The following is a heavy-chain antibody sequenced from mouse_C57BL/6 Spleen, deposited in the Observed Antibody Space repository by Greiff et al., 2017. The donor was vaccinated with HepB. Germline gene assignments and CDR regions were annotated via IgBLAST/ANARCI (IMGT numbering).Heavy chain of an antibody. J-gene: IGHJ1*03. D-gene: IGHD1-1*01. CDR3: ARDKVYDYGSSTRYFDV. CDR2: ISDGGSYT. Sequence: EVMLVESGGGLVKPGGSLKLSCAASGFTFSSYAMSWVRQTPEKRLEWVATISDGGSYTYYPDNVKGRFTISRDNAKNNLYLQMSHLKSEDTAMYDGARDKVYDYGSSTRYFDVWGTGTTVTVSS. V-gene: IGHV5-4*01. CDR1: GFTFSSYA.